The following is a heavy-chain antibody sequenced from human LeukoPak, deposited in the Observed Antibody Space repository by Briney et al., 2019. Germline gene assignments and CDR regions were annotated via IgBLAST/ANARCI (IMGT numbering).Heavy chain of an antibody. CDR2: INAYNGDT. CDR3: VRVGRSRFDY. Sequence: ASVKVSCKASGYTFTSYGICWVRQAPGQGLEWMGWINAYNGDTNYAQTLQGRVTMTTDTSTSTAYMEKRRLTSDDTPVFYCVRVGRSRFDYWGQGTLVTVSS. D-gene: IGHD2-15*01. V-gene: IGHV1-18*01. CDR1: GYTFTSYG. J-gene: IGHJ4*02.